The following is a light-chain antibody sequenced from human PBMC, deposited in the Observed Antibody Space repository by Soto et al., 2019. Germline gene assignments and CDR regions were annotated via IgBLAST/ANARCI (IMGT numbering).Light chain of an antibody. Sequence: DIQMTQSPSTLSASVGDRVTITCRASQSISSWLAWYQQKPGKAPKLLIYDASSLESGVPSRFSGSGSGTEFTLTITSLQSDDFATYYCQQYNGYPWTFGQGTKVDIK. CDR3: QQYNGYPWT. J-gene: IGKJ1*01. V-gene: IGKV1-5*01. CDR2: DAS. CDR1: QSISSW.